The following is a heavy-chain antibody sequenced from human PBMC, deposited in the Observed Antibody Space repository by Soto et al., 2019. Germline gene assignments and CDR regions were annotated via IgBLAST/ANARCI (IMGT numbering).Heavy chain of an antibody. J-gene: IGHJ4*02. D-gene: IGHD2-15*01. V-gene: IGHV1-18*01. CDR3: ARCSAGPPTLARCGSCYSGY. CDR2: ISAYNGNT. CDR1: GYTFTSYG. Sequence: ASVKVSCKASGYTFTSYGISWVRQAPGQGLEWMGWISAYNGNTNYAQKLQGRVTMTTDTSTSTDYMELRRLRSDDTAVYYCARCSAGPPTLARCGSCYSGYWGQGTLVTVSS.